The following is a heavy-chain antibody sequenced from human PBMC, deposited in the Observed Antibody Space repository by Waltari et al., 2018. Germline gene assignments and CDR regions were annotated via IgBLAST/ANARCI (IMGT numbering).Heavy chain of an antibody. V-gene: IGHV3-15*01. Sequence: EVQLVESGGGLVKPGGSLRLSCVGSGFTFRDAWMNWVSQAEGKGLEWVGRIKTRPGDGTRDDTAPVEGRFTISREDSKNTLYLQMNSLKTEDTAVYYCTTDLRYCSGGSCFTRDYWGQGTLVTVSS. J-gene: IGHJ4*02. CDR1: GFTFRDAW. D-gene: IGHD2-15*01. CDR3: TTDLRYCSGGSCFTRDY. CDR2: IKTRPGDGTR.